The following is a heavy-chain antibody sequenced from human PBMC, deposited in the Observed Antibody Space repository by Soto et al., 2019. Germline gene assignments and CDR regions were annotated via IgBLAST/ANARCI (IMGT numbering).Heavy chain of an antibody. CDR2: IYTSGST. CDR1: GGSISSYY. CDR3: ARHPIAARSYYGMDG. V-gene: IGHV4-4*07. Sequence: SETLSLTCTVSGGSISSYYWSWIRQPAGKGLEWIGRIYTSGSTNYKPSLKSRVTMSVDTSKNQFSLKLSSVTAADTAVYYCARHPIAARSYYGMDGWGQGTTVTVSS. J-gene: IGHJ6*01. D-gene: IGHD6-6*01.